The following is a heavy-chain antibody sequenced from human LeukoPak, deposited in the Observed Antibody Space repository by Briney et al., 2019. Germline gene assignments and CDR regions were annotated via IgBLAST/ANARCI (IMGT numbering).Heavy chain of an antibody. V-gene: IGHV3-66*01. D-gene: IGHD6-6*01. CDR3: ARDSSSYYFDY. CDR2: IYTGGTT. J-gene: IGHJ4*02. CDR1: GFSVTSNH. Sequence: GGSLRLSCAASGFSVTSNHMHWVRQASGKALECVSIIYTGGTTHYAHSLNDRFTISRDDSINTLYLQMNSLRAEDTAVYYCARDSSSYYFDYWGQGTLVTVSS.